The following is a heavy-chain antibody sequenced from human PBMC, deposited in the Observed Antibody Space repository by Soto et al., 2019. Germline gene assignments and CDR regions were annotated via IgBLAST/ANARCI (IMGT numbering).Heavy chain of an antibody. Sequence: QVQLVQSGAEVKKPGSSVKVSCKASGGTFSSYAISWVRQAPGQGLEWMGGIIPIFGTANYAQKFQGRVMITAADSTSTAYMGLLSLRSEDTAVYYCGYSSGYFPGYYYYGMDVWGQGTTVTVSS. CDR2: IIPIFGTA. V-gene: IGHV1-69*01. CDR1: GGTFSSYA. D-gene: IGHD3-22*01. CDR3: GYSSGYFPGYYYYGMDV. J-gene: IGHJ6*02.